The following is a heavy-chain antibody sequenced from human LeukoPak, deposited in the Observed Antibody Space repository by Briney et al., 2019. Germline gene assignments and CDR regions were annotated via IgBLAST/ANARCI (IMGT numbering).Heavy chain of an antibody. CDR2: LYYGGST. V-gene: IGHV4-4*08. J-gene: IGHJ6*02. CDR1: GGSISSYY. Sequence: SETLSLTCTGSGGSISSYYWSWIRQPPGKGLEWIGYLYYGGSTNYNPSLKSRVTISVDTSKNQFSLNLSSVTAADTAVYYCARDFYYYGMDVWGQGTTVTVSS. CDR3: ARDFYYYGMDV.